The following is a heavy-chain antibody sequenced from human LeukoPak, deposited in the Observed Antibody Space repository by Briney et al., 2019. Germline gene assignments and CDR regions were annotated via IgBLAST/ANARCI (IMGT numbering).Heavy chain of an antibody. V-gene: IGHV1-69*04. D-gene: IGHD2-15*01. CDR2: IIPILGIA. Sequence: ASVEGSCTASGGTFSSYAICWVREAPGQGLEWMGRIIPILGIANYAQKFQGRVTITADKSTSTAYMELSSLRSEDTAVYYCAGVGCSGGSCYPPYWFDPWGQGTLVTVSS. J-gene: IGHJ5*02. CDR3: AGVGCSGGSCYPPYWFDP. CDR1: GGTFSSYA.